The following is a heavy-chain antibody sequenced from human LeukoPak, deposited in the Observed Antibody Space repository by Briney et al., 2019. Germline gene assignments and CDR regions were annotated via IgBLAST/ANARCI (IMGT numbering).Heavy chain of an antibody. CDR1: GFTFSSYS. V-gene: IGHV3-30*03. CDR2: ISYDGSEK. CDR3: ARARRYYYYYMDV. J-gene: IGHJ6*03. Sequence: HPGGSLRLSCAASGFTFSSYSIYWVRQAPGKGLEWVAVISYDGSEKFYADSVKDRFTIFRDNSKNTVYMEMTSLRDEDTAVYYCARARRYYYYYMDVWGKGTTVTVSS.